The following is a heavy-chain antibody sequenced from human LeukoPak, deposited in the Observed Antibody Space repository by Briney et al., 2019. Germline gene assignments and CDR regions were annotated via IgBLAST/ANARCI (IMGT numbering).Heavy chain of an antibody. V-gene: IGHV4-4*02. CDR3: ARRGTMVRGRSFDY. J-gene: IGHJ4*02. D-gene: IGHD3-10*01. Sequence: SGTLSLTCAVSGGSISSSNWWSWVRQPPGKGLEWIGEISHSGSTNYNPSLKSRVTISLDKSKNQFSLKLSSVTAADTAVYYCARRGTMVRGRSFDYWGQGTLVTVSS. CDR1: GGSISSSNW. CDR2: ISHSGST.